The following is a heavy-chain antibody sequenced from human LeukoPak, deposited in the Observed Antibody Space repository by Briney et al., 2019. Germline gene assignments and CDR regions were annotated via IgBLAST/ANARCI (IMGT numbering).Heavy chain of an antibody. V-gene: IGHV1-18*01. J-gene: IGHJ4*02. CDR3: ARDSYDISTGYSPFDY. CDR2: ISAYNGNT. Sequence: ASVKVSCKASGYTFTSYGISWVRQAPGQGLEWMGWISAYNGNTNYAQKLQGRVTMTTDTSTSTAYMELRSLRSDDTAVYYCARDSYDISTGYSPFDYWGQGTLVTVSS. CDR1: GYTFTSYG. D-gene: IGHD3-9*01.